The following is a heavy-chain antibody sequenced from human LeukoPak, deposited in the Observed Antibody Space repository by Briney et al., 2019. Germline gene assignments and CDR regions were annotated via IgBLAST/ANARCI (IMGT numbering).Heavy chain of an antibody. Sequence: PSETLSLTCTVSGGSISSGGYYWSWIRQHPGKGLEWIGYIYYSGSTYYNPSLKSRVTISVGASKNQFSLKLSSVTAADTAVYYCARGPRYCSGGSCMDWFDPWGQGTLVTVSS. V-gene: IGHV4-31*03. CDR2: IYYSGST. D-gene: IGHD2-15*01. CDR3: ARGPRYCSGGSCMDWFDP. J-gene: IGHJ5*02. CDR1: GGSISSGGYY.